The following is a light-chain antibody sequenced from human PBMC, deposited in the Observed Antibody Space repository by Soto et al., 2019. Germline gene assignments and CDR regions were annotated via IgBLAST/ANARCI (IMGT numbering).Light chain of an antibody. J-gene: IGKJ4*01. CDR1: QSVSSSY. V-gene: IGKV3-20*01. Sequence: DIVLTQSPGTLSLSPGERATLSCRASQSVSSSYLAWYQQKPGQAPRLLIYGASIRATGIPDRFSGSGSGTDFTRTISRLEPEDFAVYYCLQYGSSPLTFGGGTKVEIK. CDR2: GAS. CDR3: LQYGSSPLT.